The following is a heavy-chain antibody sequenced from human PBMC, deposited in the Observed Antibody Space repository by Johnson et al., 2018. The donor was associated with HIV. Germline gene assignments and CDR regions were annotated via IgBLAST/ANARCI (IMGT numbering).Heavy chain of an antibody. J-gene: IGHJ3*02. D-gene: IGHD2-21*01. CDR1: GFTVSSNY. CDR2: IYSGGST. Sequence: VQLVESGGGLVQPGGSLRLSCAASGFTVSSNYMSWVRQAPGKGLEWVSVIYSGGSTYYAASVKGRFIISRDNSTNTLYHQMNSLRAEDTAVYYCASPTYGLQEKDAFNIWGQGTMVTVSS. CDR3: ASPTYGLQEKDAFNI. V-gene: IGHV3-66*02.